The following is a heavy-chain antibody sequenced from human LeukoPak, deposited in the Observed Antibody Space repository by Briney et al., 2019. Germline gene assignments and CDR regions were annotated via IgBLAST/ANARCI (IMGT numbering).Heavy chain of an antibody. CDR1: GGSISSYY. Sequence: SETLSLTCTVSGGSISSYYWSWIRQPPGKGLEWIGYIYYSGSTYYNPSLKSRVTISVDTSKNQFSLKLSSVTAADTAVYYCASGGGGVIPAAIRSYYYYYMDVWGKGTTVTVSS. CDR3: ASGGGGVIPAAIRSYYYYYMDV. D-gene: IGHD2-2*01. CDR2: IYYSGST. V-gene: IGHV4-59*06. J-gene: IGHJ6*03.